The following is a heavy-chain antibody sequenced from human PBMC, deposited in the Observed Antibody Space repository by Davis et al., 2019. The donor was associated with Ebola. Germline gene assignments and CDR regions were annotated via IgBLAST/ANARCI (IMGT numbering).Heavy chain of an antibody. V-gene: IGHV1-46*03. CDR2: INPSGGST. D-gene: IGHD1-7*01. Sequence: ASVKVSCKASGYTFTSYAISWVRQAPGQGLEWMGIINPSGGSTSYAQKFQGRVTMTRDTSTSTVYMELSSLRSEDTAVYYCARDLELRSYYYGMDVWGQGTTVTVSS. J-gene: IGHJ6*02. CDR3: ARDLELRSYYYGMDV. CDR1: GYTFTSYA.